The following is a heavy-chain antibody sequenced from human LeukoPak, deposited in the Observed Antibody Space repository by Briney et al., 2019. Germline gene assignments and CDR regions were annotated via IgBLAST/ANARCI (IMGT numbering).Heavy chain of an antibody. J-gene: IGHJ4*02. V-gene: IGHV3-30*04. Sequence: QPGGSLRLSCATSGFTFSAYAVHWVRQAPGKGLEWVAITSYDGANKYYADSVKGRFTVSRDNSKDALYLQMNSLKDEDTALYYCARALNTDFYENTNYYPAGYWGQGTLVTVSS. D-gene: IGHD3-22*01. CDR1: GFTFSAYA. CDR3: ARALNTDFYENTNYYPAGY. CDR2: TSYDGANK.